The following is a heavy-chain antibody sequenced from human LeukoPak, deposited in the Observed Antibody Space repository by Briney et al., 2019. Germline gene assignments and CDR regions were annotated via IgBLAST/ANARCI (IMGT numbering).Heavy chain of an antibody. Sequence: AGGSLRLSCAASGFTFSGSAMHWVRQASGKGLEWVGRIRSKANSYATAYAASVKGRFTISRDDSKNTAYLQMNSLKTVDTAVYYCRASHGSGSYPDYWGQGTLVTVSS. CDR3: RASHGSGSYPDY. J-gene: IGHJ4*02. CDR2: IRSKANSYAT. CDR1: GFTFSGSA. V-gene: IGHV3-73*01. D-gene: IGHD3-10*01.